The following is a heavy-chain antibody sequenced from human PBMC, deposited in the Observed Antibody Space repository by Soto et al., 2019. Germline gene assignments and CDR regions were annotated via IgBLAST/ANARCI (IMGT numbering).Heavy chain of an antibody. V-gene: IGHV4-34*01. CDR1: GGSSSGYY. CDR3: GRGSHTEGWGRFDY. CDR2: INHSGST. D-gene: IGHD3-16*01. J-gene: IGHJ4*02. Sequence: SETLSLTCAVYGGSSSGYYWSWIRQPPGKGLEWIGKINHSGSTNYNPSLKSRVTISVDTSKHQFSLKLSSVTAPDTAVYYCGRGSHTEGWGRFDYWGRGTRVAVAS.